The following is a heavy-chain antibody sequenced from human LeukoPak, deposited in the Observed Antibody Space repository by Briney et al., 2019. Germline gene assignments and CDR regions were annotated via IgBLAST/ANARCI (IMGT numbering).Heavy chain of an antibody. Sequence: ASVKVSCKASGGTFSSYAISWVRQAPGQGLEWMGGIIPIFGTANYAQKFQGRVTITADKSTSTAYMELSSLRSEDTAVYYCARVYGDYGFYGWFDPWGQGTPVTVSS. V-gene: IGHV1-69*06. D-gene: IGHD4-17*01. CDR1: GGTFSSYA. J-gene: IGHJ5*02. CDR2: IIPIFGTA. CDR3: ARVYGDYGFYGWFDP.